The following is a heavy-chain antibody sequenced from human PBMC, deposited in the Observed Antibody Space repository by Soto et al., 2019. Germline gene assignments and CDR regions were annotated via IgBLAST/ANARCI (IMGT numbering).Heavy chain of an antibody. CDR3: AREPHYDFLNWFDP. V-gene: IGHV4-34*01. J-gene: IGHJ5*02. CDR1: GGSFKGYF. D-gene: IGHD3-3*01. CDR2: INHSGST. Sequence: SGSLYLASAVYGGSFKGYFWSGIRKPPGKGLEWIGEINHSGSTNYNPSLKSRVTISVDTSKNQFSLKLSSVTAADTAVYYCAREPHYDFLNWFDPWGQGTLVTVSS.